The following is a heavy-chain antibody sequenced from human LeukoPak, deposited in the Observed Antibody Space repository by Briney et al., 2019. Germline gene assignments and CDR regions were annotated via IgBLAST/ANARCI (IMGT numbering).Heavy chain of an antibody. D-gene: IGHD6-13*01. Sequence: SETLSLTCTVSGGSISSGDYYWSWIRQPPGKGLEWIGYIYYSGSTNYNPSLKSRVTISVDTSKNQFSLKLSSVTAADTAVYYCARVSSSSWYRNWFDPWGQGTLVTVSS. J-gene: IGHJ5*02. CDR2: IYYSGST. CDR3: ARVSSSSWYRNWFDP. CDR1: GGSISSGDYY. V-gene: IGHV4-61*08.